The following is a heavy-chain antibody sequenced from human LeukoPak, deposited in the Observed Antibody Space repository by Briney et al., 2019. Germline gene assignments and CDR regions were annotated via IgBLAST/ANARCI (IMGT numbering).Heavy chain of an antibody. CDR1: GFTFSDYY. D-gene: IGHD3-22*01. J-gene: IGHJ6*03. CDR3: ARLVDSSGYYDYYYYYMDV. V-gene: IGHV3-11*01. Sequence: PGGSLRLSCAASGFTFSDYYMSWIRQAPEKGLEWVSYISSGGSTIYYADSVKGRFTISRVNAKNSLYLHMNSLRAEDTAVYYCARLVDSSGYYDYYYYYMDVWGKGTTVTVSS. CDR2: ISSGGSTI.